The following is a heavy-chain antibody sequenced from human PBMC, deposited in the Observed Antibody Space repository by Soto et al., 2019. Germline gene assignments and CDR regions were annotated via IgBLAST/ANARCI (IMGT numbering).Heavy chain of an antibody. CDR3: ARAPRANSVSRWSAYNGPYRLGV. D-gene: IGHD1-1*01. V-gene: IGHV6-1*01. CDR1: GDSVSSNRAA. CDR2: TYYRSKWYN. J-gene: IGHJ6*03. Sequence: PSHAVSITCARCGDSVSSNRAAWYWIRQSPSRGLEWLGSTYYRSKWYNAYAVSVKSRITINPYTSTNQCSLQLNSVTPEDTAVYYCARAPRANSVSRWSAYNGPYRLGVWCKGT.